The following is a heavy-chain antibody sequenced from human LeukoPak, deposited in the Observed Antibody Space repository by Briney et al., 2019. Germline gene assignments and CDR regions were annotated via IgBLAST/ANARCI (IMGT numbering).Heavy chain of an antibody. J-gene: IGHJ4*02. CDR1: GFTFSSYA. D-gene: IGHD2-15*01. CDR2: ISGSGGST. Sequence: PGGSLRLSCAASGFTFSSYAMSWVRQAPGKGLEWVSAISGSGGSTYYADSVKGRFTISRDNSRNTLYLQMNSLRAEDTALYYCAKDRIVVVAAPFDYWGQGTLVTVPS. V-gene: IGHV3-23*01. CDR3: AKDRIVVVAAPFDY.